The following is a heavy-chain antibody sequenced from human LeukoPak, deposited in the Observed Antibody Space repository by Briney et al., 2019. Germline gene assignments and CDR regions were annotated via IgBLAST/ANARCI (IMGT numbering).Heavy chain of an antibody. Sequence: GGALRLCCSASVFRLRGYWRHTGRQAPGKGRVRDPCIKSAGGDHLYQDPVQGRFPISRDNANNMLHLQMKRLRAEDTAVYYCPRDAHRGLAVWPQGPTVPLS. V-gene: IGHV3-74*01. CDR2: IKSAGGDH. CDR1: VFRLRGYW. D-gene: IGHD3-10*01. J-gene: IGHJ6*01. CDR3: PRDAHRGLAV.